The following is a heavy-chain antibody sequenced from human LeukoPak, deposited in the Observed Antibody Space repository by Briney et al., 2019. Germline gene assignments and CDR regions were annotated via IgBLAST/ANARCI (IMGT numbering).Heavy chain of an antibody. D-gene: IGHD7-27*01. Sequence: PSETLSLTCIVSGGSISSGGHYWGWIRQPPGKGLEWIGYIYYSGSTYYNPSLKSRVTISVDTSKNQFSLKLSSVTAADTAVYYCARTETGNFDYWGQGTLVTVSS. V-gene: IGHV4-30-4*08. CDR3: ARTETGNFDY. CDR1: GGSISSGGHY. CDR2: IYYSGST. J-gene: IGHJ4*02.